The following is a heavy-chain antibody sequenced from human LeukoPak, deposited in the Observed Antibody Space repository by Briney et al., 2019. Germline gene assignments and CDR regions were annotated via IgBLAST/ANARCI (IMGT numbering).Heavy chain of an antibody. J-gene: IGHJ4*02. D-gene: IGHD3-22*01. V-gene: IGHV3-20*04. Sequence: GGSLRLSCAASGFTFDDYGMSWVRQAPGKGLEWVPGINWNGGSTGYADSVKGRFTISRDNAKNSLYLQMNSLRAEDTAVYYCARSYDSSGYHDQEYLFDYWGKGTLVTVSS. CDR2: INWNGGST. CDR3: ARSYDSSGYHDQEYLFDY. CDR1: GFTFDDYG.